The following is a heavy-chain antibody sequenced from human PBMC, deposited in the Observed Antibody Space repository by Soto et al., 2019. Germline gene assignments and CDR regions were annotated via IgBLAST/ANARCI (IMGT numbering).Heavy chain of an antibody. V-gene: IGHV5-51*01. CDR3: ARLSDSSGYYWGGMDV. CDR1: GYSFTSYW. J-gene: IGHJ6*02. D-gene: IGHD3-22*01. Sequence: GESLKISCKGSGYSFTSYWIGWVRQMPGKGLEWMGIIYPGDSDTRYSPSFQGQVTISADKSISTAYLQWSSLKASDTAMYYCARLSDSSGYYWGGMDVWGQGTTVTVSS. CDR2: IYPGDSDT.